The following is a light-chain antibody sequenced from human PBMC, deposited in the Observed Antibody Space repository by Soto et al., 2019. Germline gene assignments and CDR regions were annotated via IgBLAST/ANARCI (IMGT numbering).Light chain of an antibody. J-gene: IGLJ2*01. CDR3: NSYTSSTTLVL. Sequence: QSVLTQPASVSGSPGQSITISCTGTSSDVGGYNFVSWYQQHPGKAPKLIIYEVTNRPSGVSNRFSGSKSGNTASLTISGLQAEDEADYYCNSYTSSTTLVLFGGGTKVTVL. CDR1: SSDVGGYNF. CDR2: EVT. V-gene: IGLV2-14*01.